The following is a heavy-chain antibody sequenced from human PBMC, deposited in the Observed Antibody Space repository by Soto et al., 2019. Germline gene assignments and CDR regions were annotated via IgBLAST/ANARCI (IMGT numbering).Heavy chain of an antibody. J-gene: IGHJ5*02. Sequence: EVQLLESGGDLVQPGGSLRLSCAASGFTFSSYAMSWVRQTPGKGLGWVSAISASGGSTNYADSVKGRFTISRDNSKNTLYLQMNSLRVEDTAVYYCAKDPAATRPYNWFDPWGQGTLVTVSS. D-gene: IGHD6-13*01. CDR3: AKDPAATRPYNWFDP. CDR2: ISASGGST. CDR1: GFTFSSYA. V-gene: IGHV3-23*01.